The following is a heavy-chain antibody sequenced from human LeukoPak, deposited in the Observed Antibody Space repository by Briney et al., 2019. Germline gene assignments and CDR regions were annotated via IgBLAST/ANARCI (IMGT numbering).Heavy chain of an antibody. CDR1: GFTFSSYA. D-gene: IGHD2-2*01. J-gene: IGHJ4*02. Sequence: PGGSLRLSCAASGFTFSSYAMSWVRQAPGKGLEWVSAISGSGGSTYYADSVKGRFTISRDNSKNTLYLQMNSLRAEDTAVYYCARHVAVLPAPRNYYFDYWGQGILVTVSS. CDR3: ARHVAVLPAPRNYYFDY. V-gene: IGHV3-23*01. CDR2: ISGSGGST.